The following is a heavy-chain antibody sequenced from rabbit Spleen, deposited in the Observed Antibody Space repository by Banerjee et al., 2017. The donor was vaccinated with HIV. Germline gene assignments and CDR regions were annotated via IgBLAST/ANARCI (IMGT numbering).Heavy chain of an antibody. Sequence: LVEYGGDLVQPGASLTLTCTASGVSFSNYNFMCWVRQAPGKGLEWIACINIVTGKSVYASWAKGRFIMSRTSSTTVTLRMTSLTAADRAAYFCARDLVGVIGWNFYLWGPGTLVTVS. CDR3: ARDLVGVIGWNFYL. CDR1: GVSFSNYNF. V-gene: IGHV1S40*01. J-gene: IGHJ4*01. D-gene: IGHD1-1*01. CDR2: INIVTGKS.